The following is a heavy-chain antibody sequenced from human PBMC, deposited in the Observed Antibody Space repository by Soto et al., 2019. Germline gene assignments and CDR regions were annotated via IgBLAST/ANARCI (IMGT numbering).Heavy chain of an antibody. CDR1: GGSISSYY. V-gene: IGHV4-59*01. J-gene: IGHJ5*02. CDR2: VYYTGTT. CDR3: ARDHRHNWFDP. Sequence: SETLSLTCTVSGGSISSYYWSWIRQPPGKGLEWIGNVYYTGTTNYNPSLKSRVTISVDTSKNQFSLKLSSVTAADTAVYYCARDHRHNWFDPWGQGTLVTVSS.